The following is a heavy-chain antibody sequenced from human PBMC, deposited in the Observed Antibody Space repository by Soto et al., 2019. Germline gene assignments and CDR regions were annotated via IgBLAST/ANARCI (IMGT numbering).Heavy chain of an antibody. CDR3: ARGQYYDSSGSSAFDI. CDR2: ISAYNGNT. CDR1: GYTFTSYG. J-gene: IGHJ3*02. V-gene: IGHV1-18*01. D-gene: IGHD3-22*01. Sequence: ASVKVSCKASGYTFTSYGISWVRQAPGQGLEWMGWISAYNGNTNYAQKLQGRVTMTTDTSTSTAYMEQRSLRSDDTAVYYCARGQYYDSSGSSAFDIWGQGTMVTVSS.